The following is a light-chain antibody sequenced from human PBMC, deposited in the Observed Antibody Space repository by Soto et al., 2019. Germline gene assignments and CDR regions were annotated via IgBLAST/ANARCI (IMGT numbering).Light chain of an antibody. CDR1: TNDVGGYNY. CDR2: EVS. V-gene: IGLV2-14*01. CDR3: NSYSSSSSLPYV. Sequence: QSALTQPASVSGSPGQSITISCTGTTNDVGGYNYVSWYQQHPGKAPKLLIFEVSSRPSGVSNRFSGSKSGNTASLTISALPAEEEADYFCNSYSSSSSLPYVFGTGTKLTVL. J-gene: IGLJ1*01.